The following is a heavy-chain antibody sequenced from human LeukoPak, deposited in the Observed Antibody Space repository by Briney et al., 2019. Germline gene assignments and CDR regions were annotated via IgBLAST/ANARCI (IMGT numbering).Heavy chain of an antibody. CDR2: ISNDGSDK. CDR3: AKDHVVGLTVYYFDY. D-gene: IGHD1-26*01. Sequence: PGRSLRLSCAASGFTFSRYGIHWVRQAPGKGLEWVALISNDGSDKYYGDSVKVRFTISRDNSKNMLYLQMNSLRAEDTAVYYCAKDHVVGLTVYYFDYWGQGTLVTVSS. CDR1: GFTFSRYG. V-gene: IGHV3-30*18. J-gene: IGHJ4*02.